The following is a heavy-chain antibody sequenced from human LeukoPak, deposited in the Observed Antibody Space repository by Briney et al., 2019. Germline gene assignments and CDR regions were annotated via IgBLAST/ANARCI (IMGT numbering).Heavy chain of an antibody. CDR3: AKGFGRWLPLDKWFDP. J-gene: IGHJ5*02. CDR2: IKQDGSEK. D-gene: IGHD3-22*01. CDR1: GFTFSSYW. Sequence: GGSLRLSCAASGFTFSSYWMSWVRQAPGKGLEWVANIKQDGSEKYYVDSVKGRFTISRDNAKNSLYLQMNSLRAEDTAFYYCAKGFGRWLPLDKWFDPWGQGTLVTVSS. V-gene: IGHV3-7*03.